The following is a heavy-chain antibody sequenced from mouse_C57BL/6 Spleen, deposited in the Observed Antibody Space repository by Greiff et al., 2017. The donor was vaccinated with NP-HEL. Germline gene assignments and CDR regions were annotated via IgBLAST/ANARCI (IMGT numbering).Heavy chain of an antibody. CDR1: GYTFTSYW. J-gene: IGHJ4*01. CDR2: IHPNSGST. V-gene: IGHV1-64*01. Sequence: VKLQHPGAELVKPGASVKLSCKASGYTFTSYWMHWVKQRPGQGLEWIGMIHPNSGSTNYNEKFKSKATLTVDKSSSTAYMQLSSLTSEDSAVYYCARSLTTMVTTRAMDYWGQGTSVTVSS. CDR3: ARSLTTMVTTRAMDY. D-gene: IGHD2-2*01.